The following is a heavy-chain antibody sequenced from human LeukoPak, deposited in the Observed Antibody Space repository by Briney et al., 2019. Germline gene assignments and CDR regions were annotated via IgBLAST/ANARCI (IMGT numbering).Heavy chain of an antibody. D-gene: IGHD3-10*01. CDR3: ASDSGSYSYDYYYYYGMDV. J-gene: IGHJ6*04. CDR1: GGTFSSYA. V-gene: IGHV1-69*13. Sequence: SVKVSCKASGGTFSSYAISWVRQAPGQGLEWMGGIIPIFGTANYAQKLQGRVTITADESTSTAYMELSSLRSEDTAVYYCASDSGSYSYDYYYYYGMDVWGKGTTVTVSS. CDR2: IIPIFGTA.